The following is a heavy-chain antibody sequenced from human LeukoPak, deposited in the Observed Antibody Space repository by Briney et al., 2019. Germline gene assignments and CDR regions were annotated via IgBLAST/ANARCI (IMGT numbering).Heavy chain of an antibody. V-gene: IGHV1-69*13. CDR2: IIPIFGTA. J-gene: IGHJ4*02. CDR3: MGYAWGSYRYRDY. D-gene: IGHD3-16*02. Sequence: SVKVSCKASGGTFSSYAISWVRQAPGQGLEWMGGIIPIFGTANYAQKFQGRVTITADESTSTAYMELSSLRSEDTAVYYCMGYAWGSYRYRDYWGQGTLVTVSS. CDR1: GGTFSSYA.